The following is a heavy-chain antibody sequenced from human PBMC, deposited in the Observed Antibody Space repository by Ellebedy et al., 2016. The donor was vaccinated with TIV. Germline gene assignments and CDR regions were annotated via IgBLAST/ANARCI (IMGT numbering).Heavy chain of an antibody. CDR1: GGSFSGYY. D-gene: IGHD2-15*01. Sequence: SETLSLTXAVYGGSFSGYYWSWIRQPPGKGLEWIGEINHSGSTNYNPSLKSRVTISVDTSKNQFSLKLSSVTAADTAVYYCARGIVVVVAANHYYFDYWGQGTLVTVSS. CDR3: ARGIVVVVAANHYYFDY. J-gene: IGHJ4*02. CDR2: INHSGST. V-gene: IGHV4-34*01.